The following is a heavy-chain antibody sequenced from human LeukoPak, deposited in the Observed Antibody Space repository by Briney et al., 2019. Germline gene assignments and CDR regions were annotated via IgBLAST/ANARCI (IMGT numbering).Heavy chain of an antibody. J-gene: IGHJ4*02. V-gene: IGHV3-23*01. CDR2: ISGSGGST. CDR1: GFTFSSCA. Sequence: GGSLRLSCAASGFTFSSCAMSWVRQAPGKGLEWVSAISGSGGSTYYADYVKGRFTISRDNSKNTLYLQMNSLRAEDTAVYYCAKDPLGYCSGGSCYVDYWGQGTLVTVSS. CDR3: AKDPLGYCSGGSCYVDY. D-gene: IGHD2-15*01.